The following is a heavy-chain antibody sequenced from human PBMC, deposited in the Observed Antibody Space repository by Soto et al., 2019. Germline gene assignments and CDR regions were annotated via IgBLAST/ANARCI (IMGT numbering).Heavy chain of an antibody. CDR3: AREVAAAGTNWFDP. D-gene: IGHD6-13*01. CDR2: IYYSGST. J-gene: IGHJ5*02. CDR1: GGSVSSGSYY. V-gene: IGHV4-61*01. Sequence: QVQLQESGPGLVKPSETLSLTCTVSGGSVSSGSYYWSWIRQPPGKGLEWIGYIYYSGSTNYNPSLKSRVTISVDTSKNQFSLKLISVTAADTAVYYCAREVAAAGTNWFDPWGQGTLVTVSS.